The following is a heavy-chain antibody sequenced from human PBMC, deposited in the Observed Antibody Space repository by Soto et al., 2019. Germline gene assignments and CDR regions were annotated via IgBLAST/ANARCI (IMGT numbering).Heavy chain of an antibody. D-gene: IGHD6-13*01. CDR3: ARAFRQQYSPYGMDV. CDR1: GFTFSSYS. CDR2: ISSSSSTI. Sequence: EEQLVESGGGLVQPGGSLRLSCAASGFTFSSYSMNWVRQAPGKGLEWVSYISSSSSTIYYADSVKGRFTISRDNAKNSLYLQMNSLRDEDTAVYYCARAFRQQYSPYGMDVWGQGTTVTVSS. V-gene: IGHV3-48*02. J-gene: IGHJ6*02.